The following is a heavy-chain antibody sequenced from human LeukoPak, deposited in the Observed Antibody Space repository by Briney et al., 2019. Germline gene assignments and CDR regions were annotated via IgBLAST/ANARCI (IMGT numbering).Heavy chain of an antibody. CDR3: ARSITMVRGAKGY. Sequence: ASVKVSCKASGYTFTSYDINWVRQAPGQGLEWMGWMNPNSGNTGYAQKFQGRVTMTRNTSISTAYMELSSLRSEDTAVYYCARSITMVRGAKGYWGQGTLVTVSS. V-gene: IGHV1-8*01. D-gene: IGHD3-10*01. CDR1: GYTFTSYD. J-gene: IGHJ4*02. CDR2: MNPNSGNT.